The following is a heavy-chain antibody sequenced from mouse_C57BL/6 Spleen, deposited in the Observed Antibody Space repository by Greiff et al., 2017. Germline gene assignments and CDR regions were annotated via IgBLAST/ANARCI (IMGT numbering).Heavy chain of an antibody. CDR3: TTLYGSSYGYFDV. CDR1: GFNIKDYY. J-gene: IGHJ1*03. D-gene: IGHD1-1*01. Sequence: EVQLQQSGAELVRPGASVKLSCTASGFNIKDYYMHWVKQRPEQGLEWIGRIDPEDGDTEYAPKFQGKATMTADTSSNTAYLQLSSLTSEDTAVYYCTTLYGSSYGYFDVWGTGTTVTVSS. CDR2: IDPEDGDT. V-gene: IGHV14-1*01.